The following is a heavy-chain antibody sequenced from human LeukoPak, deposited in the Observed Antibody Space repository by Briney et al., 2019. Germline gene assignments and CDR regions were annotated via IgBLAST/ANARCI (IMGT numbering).Heavy chain of an antibody. J-gene: IGHJ3*02. CDR3: ARAKVYYYDSSCYWRSHAFDI. CDR1: GGSFSGYY. Sequence: PSETLSLTCAVYGGSFSGYYWSWIRQPPGKGLEWIGEINHSGSTNYNPSLKSRVTISVDTSKNQFSLKLSSVTAADTAVYYCARAKVYYYDSSCYWRSHAFDIWGQGTMVTVSS. D-gene: IGHD3-22*01. V-gene: IGHV4-34*01. CDR2: INHSGST.